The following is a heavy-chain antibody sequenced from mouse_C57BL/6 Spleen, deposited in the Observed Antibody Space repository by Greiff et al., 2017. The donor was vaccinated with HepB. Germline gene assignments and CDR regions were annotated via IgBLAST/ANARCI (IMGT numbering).Heavy chain of an antibody. CDR2: ISGGGGNT. CDR3: ARHGDGYYYYAMDY. J-gene: IGHJ4*01. Sequence: EVHLVESGGGLVKPGGSLKLSCAASGFTFSSYTMSWVRQTPEKRLEWVATISGGGGNTDYPDSVKGRFTISRDNAKKTLYLQMSSLRSEDTALYYCARHGDGYYYYAMDYWGQGTSVTVSS. D-gene: IGHD2-3*01. CDR1: GFTFSSYT. V-gene: IGHV5-9*01.